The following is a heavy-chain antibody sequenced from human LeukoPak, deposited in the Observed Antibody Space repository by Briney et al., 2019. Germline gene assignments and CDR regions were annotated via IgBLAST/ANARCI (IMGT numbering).Heavy chain of an antibody. CDR2: IYYSGRT. CDR3: ARLPLGSSSYFDY. D-gene: IGHD6-6*01. V-gene: IGHV4-39*01. J-gene: IGHJ4*02. CDR1: GGSISSSSYY. Sequence: PSETLSLTCTVSGGSISSSSYYWGWIRQPPGKGLEWIGSIYYSGRTYYDPSLKSRVTISVDTSKNQFSLKLSSVTAADTAVYYCARLPLGSSSYFDYWGQGTLVTVSS.